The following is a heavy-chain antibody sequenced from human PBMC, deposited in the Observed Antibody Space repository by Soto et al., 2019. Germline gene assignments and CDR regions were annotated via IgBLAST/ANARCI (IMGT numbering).Heavy chain of an antibody. CDR1: GYTFINYY. CDR2: IHYSGATP. CDR3: ARGGPDLATIGRFDY. Sequence: QVQLVQSAAELKMPGASVKVSCKASGYTFINYYMHWVRQAPGQGLDWMGVIHYSGATPTYAQNFQSRVTMARDTSPSPIYVELSTLSSEGAAVYYCARGGPDLATIGRFDYWGKGTLVTVSS. V-gene: IGHV1-46*01. J-gene: IGHJ4*02. D-gene: IGHD3-16*01.